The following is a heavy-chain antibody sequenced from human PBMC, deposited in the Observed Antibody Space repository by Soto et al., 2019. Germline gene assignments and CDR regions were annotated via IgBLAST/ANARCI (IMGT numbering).Heavy chain of an antibody. J-gene: IGHJ3*01. CDR2: ISGSGSPI. Sequence: PGGSLRLSCAASGLTFSSYAMSWFRQAPGKGLEWVSYISGSGSPISYADSVKGRFTISRDNAKDSLFLQMNSLGDEDTAVYYCARDREFAFDVWGQGTMVTVSS. CDR1: GLTFSSYA. V-gene: IGHV3-48*02. CDR3: ARDREFAFDV.